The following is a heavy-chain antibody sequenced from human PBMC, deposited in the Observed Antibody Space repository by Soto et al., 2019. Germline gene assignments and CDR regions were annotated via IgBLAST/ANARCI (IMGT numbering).Heavy chain of an antibody. V-gene: IGHV3-23*01. J-gene: IGHJ4*01. Sequence: PAGSLRISCVASGFTFSSYAMSWVRQTPRKGLERVSTVTNKGGSTYYADSVKGRFTISRDNSRETLYLHMKTLTAEETDLYYSAKDVSRGSFSAVSYWGHGTVVTVSS. CDR2: VTNKGGST. D-gene: IGHD3-3*02. CDR3: AKDVSRGSFSAVSY. CDR1: GFTFSSYA.